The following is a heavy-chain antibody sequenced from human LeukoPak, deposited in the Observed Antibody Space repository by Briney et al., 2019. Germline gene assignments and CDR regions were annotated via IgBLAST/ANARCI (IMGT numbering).Heavy chain of an antibody. CDR1: GFTFSSYG. CDR3: AKLDWLLSEIDY. J-gene: IGHJ4*02. V-gene: IGHV3-23*01. Sequence: HPGGSLRLSCAASGFTFSSYGMSWVRQAPGKGLEWVSAISGSGGSTYYADSVKGRFTISRDNSKNTLYLQMNSLRAEDTAVYYCAKLDWLLSEIDYWGQGTLVTVSS. D-gene: IGHD3-9*01. CDR2: ISGSGGST.